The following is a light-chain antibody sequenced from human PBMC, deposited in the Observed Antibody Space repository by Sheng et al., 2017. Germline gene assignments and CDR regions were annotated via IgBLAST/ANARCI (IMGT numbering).Light chain of an antibody. V-gene: IGKV3D-20*02. CDR1: QSVSSSS. CDR3: QQRSNWPPRVT. J-gene: IGKJ2*01. CDR2: GAS. Sequence: EIVLTQSPGTLSLSPGERATLSCRASQSVSSSSLAWYQQKPGQAPRLLIYGASSRATGIPDRFTGSGSGADFTLTISSLEPEDFAVYYCQQRSNWPPRVTFGQGTKLEIK.